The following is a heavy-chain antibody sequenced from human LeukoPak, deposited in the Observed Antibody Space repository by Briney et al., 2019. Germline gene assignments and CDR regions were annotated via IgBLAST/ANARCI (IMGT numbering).Heavy chain of an antibody. V-gene: IGHV3-15*01. CDR1: GFTFSNAW. D-gene: IGHD3-3*01. CDR3: TTDLYDFWSGYTLRY. Sequence: GGSLRLSCAASGFTFSNAWMNWVRQAPGKGLEWVGRIKSKTDGGTTDYAAPVKGRFTISRDDSKNTLYLQMNSLKTEDTAVYYCTTDLYDFWSGYTLRYWGQGTLVTVSS. J-gene: IGHJ4*02. CDR2: IKSKTDGGTT.